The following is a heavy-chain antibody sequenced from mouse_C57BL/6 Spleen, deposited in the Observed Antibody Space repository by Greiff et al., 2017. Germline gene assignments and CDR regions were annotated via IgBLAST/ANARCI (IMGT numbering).Heavy chain of an antibody. CDR1: GYTFTSYW. Sequence: QVQLQQSGAELVRPGSSVKLSCKASGYTFTSYWMDWVKQRPGQGLEWIGNIYPSDSETHYNQKFKDKATLTVDKSSSTAYMQLSSLTSEDSAVYCCARDDYYAMDYWGQGTSVTVSS. V-gene: IGHV1-61*01. J-gene: IGHJ4*01. CDR2: IYPSDSET. CDR3: ARDDYYAMDY.